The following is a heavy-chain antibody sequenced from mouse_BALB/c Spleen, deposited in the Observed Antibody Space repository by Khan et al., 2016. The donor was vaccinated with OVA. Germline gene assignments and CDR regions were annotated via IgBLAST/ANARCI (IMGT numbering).Heavy chain of an antibody. V-gene: IGHV1-77*01. CDR3: ARRNYFGYTFAY. D-gene: IGHD1-2*01. CDR2: ISPGSGDT. Sequence: VQLQESGAELARPGASVKLSCKASGYTFTDYYINWVKQRTGQGLEWIGEISPGSGDTYYNEKFNGKATLTADKSSSTAYMQLNSLTSEASAVYYCARRNYFGYTFAYWGQGTLVTVSA. J-gene: IGHJ3*01. CDR1: GYTFTDYY.